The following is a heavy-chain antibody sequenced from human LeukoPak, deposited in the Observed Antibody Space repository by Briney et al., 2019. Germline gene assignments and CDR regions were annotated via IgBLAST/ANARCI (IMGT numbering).Heavy chain of an antibody. CDR3: AKREFDSSDFDY. V-gene: IGHV3-23*01. CDR1: GFTFSSYG. D-gene: IGHD3-10*01. J-gene: IGHJ4*02. Sequence: PGGSLRLSCAASGFTFSSYGMHWVRQAPGKGLEWVSAISASGGSTYYADSVKGRFTISRDNSKNTLYLQMNSLRAEDTAVYYCAKREFDSSDFDYWGQGTLVTVSS. CDR2: ISASGGST.